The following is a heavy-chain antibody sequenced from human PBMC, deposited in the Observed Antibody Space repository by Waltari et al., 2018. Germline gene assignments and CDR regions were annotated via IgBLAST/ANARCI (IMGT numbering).Heavy chain of an antibody. V-gene: IGHV3-48*03. CDR1: GFTFSSYE. D-gene: IGHD2-2*01. Sequence: EVQLVESGGGLVQPGGSLRLSCAASGFTFSSYEMNWVRQAPGKGVEWISYISSSGSTIYYADSVKGRFTISRDNAKNSLDLKMNSLRAEDTAVYYCAREGYCSSTSCGFDPWGQGTLVIVSS. CDR2: ISSSGSTI. J-gene: IGHJ5*02. CDR3: AREGYCSSTSCGFDP.